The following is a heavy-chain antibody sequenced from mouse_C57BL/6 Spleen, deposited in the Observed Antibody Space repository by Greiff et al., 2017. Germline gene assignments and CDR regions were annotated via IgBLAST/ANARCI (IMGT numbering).Heavy chain of an antibody. Sequence: QVHVKQPGTELVKPGASVKLSCKASGYTFTSYWMHWVKQRPGQGLEWIGNINPSNGGTNYNEKFQSKATLTVDKSSSTAYMQLSSLTSEDSAVYYCARYYGSSFNWYFDVWGTGTTVTVSS. CDR2: INPSNGGT. V-gene: IGHV1-53*01. D-gene: IGHD1-1*01. CDR3: ARYYGSSFNWYFDV. J-gene: IGHJ1*03. CDR1: GYTFTSYW.